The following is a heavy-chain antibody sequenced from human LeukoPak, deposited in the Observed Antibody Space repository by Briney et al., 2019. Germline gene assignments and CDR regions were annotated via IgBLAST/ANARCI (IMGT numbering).Heavy chain of an antibody. D-gene: IGHD2-15*01. CDR3: ARDSEVVVGGSSWFDP. J-gene: IGHJ5*02. V-gene: IGHV3-48*03. CDR2: ISSSGSYI. CDR1: GFTFSSYE. Sequence: GGSLRLSCAASGFTFSSYEMNWVRQAPGKGLEWVSYISSSGSYIYYADSVKGRFTISRDNAKKSLYLQMNSLRAEDTAVYYCARDSEVVVGGSSWFDPWGQGTLVTVSS.